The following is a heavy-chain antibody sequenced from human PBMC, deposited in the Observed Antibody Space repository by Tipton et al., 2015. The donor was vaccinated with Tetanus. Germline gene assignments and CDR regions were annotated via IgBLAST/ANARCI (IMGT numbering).Heavy chain of an antibody. V-gene: IGHV5-51*01. CDR3: ARHFGEMLYAPFRFDP. Sequence: QSGAEVKKPGESLKISCKGSGYNFNLYWIAWVRQMPGKGLEWMGIIYPGDSDTRYSPSFQGQVTMSVDRSTATAYLQWGSLKASDTAIYYCARHFGEMLYAPFRFDPWGQGTLVTVSS. J-gene: IGHJ5*02. CDR1: GYNFNLYW. D-gene: IGHD3-3*01. CDR2: IYPGDSDT.